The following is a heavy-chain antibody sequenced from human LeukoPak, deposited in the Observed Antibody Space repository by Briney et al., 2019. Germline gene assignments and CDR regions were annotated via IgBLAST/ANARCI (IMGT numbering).Heavy chain of an antibody. CDR2: ISGSGDTI. CDR1: GFTFSRYS. D-gene: IGHD3-10*01. Sequence: GGSLRLSCAASGFTFSRYSMTWIRQAPGKGLEWVSYISGSGDTIYYADSVKGRFTISRDNAKNSLYLQMNSLRAEDTAVYYCARDLYLSKLWFGELSYNYYYGMDVWGQGTTVTVSS. V-gene: IGHV3-48*04. CDR3: ARDLYLSKLWFGELSYNYYYGMDV. J-gene: IGHJ6*02.